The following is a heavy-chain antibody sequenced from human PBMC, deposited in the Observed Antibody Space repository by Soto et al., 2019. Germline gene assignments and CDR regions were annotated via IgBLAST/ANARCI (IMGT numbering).Heavy chain of an antibody. V-gene: IGHV4-59*01. CDR2: IYYSGST. J-gene: IGHJ3*01. Sequence: SETLSLTCTVSGGSISSYYWSWIRQPPGKGLEWIGDIYYSGSTNYNPTLKSRVTISVETSKNQFSLKLSSVAAAYTDVYYCARGKDAFDLWGQGTMVTVSS. CDR3: ARGKDAFDL. CDR1: GGSISSYY.